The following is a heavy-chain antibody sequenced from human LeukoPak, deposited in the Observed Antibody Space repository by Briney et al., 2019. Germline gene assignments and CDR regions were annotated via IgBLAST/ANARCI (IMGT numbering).Heavy chain of an antibody. CDR2: INPNSGGT. V-gene: IGHV1-2*02. Sequence: ASVKVSCKASGYTFTAYYMHWVRQAPGQGLEWMGWINPNSGGTNYAQKFQGRVTMTRDTSISTAYMELSRLKSDGTAVYYCARDGIAAAGISGAYYMDVWGKGTTVTISS. J-gene: IGHJ6*03. CDR3: ARDGIAAAGISGAYYMDV. CDR1: GYTFTAYY. D-gene: IGHD6-13*01.